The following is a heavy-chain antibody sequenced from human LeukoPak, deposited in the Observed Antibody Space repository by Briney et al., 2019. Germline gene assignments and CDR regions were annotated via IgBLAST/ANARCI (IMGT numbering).Heavy chain of an antibody. D-gene: IGHD3-9*01. Sequence: SETLSLTCTVSGYSISSGYYWGWIRQPPGKGLEWIGSIYHSGSTYYNPSLKSRVTISVDTSKNQFSLKLSSVTAADTAVYYCARRGYDILTGYYKVDYWGQGTLVTVSS. CDR1: GYSISSGYY. J-gene: IGHJ4*02. CDR2: IYHSGST. V-gene: IGHV4-38-2*02. CDR3: ARRGYDILTGYYKVDY.